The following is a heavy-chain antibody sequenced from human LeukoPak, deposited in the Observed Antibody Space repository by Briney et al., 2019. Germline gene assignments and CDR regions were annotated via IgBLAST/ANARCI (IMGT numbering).Heavy chain of an antibody. D-gene: IGHD4/OR15-4a*01. Sequence: ASVKVSCKAFGYKLTDKWIHWVRQAPGQGLEWMGWLNTKTGATNIAQKFQGRVTLTRDTSTSTVHMELSSLISEDTAVYYCVASVLEVRWYFDLWGRGTLVTVSS. CDR2: LNTKTGAT. J-gene: IGHJ2*01. V-gene: IGHV1-2*02. CDR1: GYKLTDKW. CDR3: VASVLEVRWYFDL.